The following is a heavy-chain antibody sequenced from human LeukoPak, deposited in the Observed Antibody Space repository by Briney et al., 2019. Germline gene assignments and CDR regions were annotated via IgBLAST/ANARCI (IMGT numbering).Heavy chain of an antibody. V-gene: IGHV3-23*01. CDR1: GFSFSNFA. J-gene: IGHJ4*02. Sequence: GGSLRLSCAASGFSFSNFAMSWVRQAPGKGLEWVSGISGSGGTTYYADSMKGRFTISRDNSKSTLYLQMSSQRAEDTAVYYCAKTDGSGSFYNPSHFWGQGTLVTVSS. CDR2: ISGSGGTT. CDR3: AKTDGSGSFYNPSHF. D-gene: IGHD3-10*01.